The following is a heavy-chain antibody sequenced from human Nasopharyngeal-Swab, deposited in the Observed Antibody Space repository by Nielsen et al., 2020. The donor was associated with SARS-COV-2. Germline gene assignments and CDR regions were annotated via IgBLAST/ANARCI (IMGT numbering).Heavy chain of an antibody. CDR3: AKAARITMIVFYDY. Sequence: WIRQPPGKGLEWVSAIIVIFGITYYSYSVKGRFTISRDNSKNTLYLQMNSLRAEDTAVYYCAKAARITMIVFYDYWGQGTLVTVSS. CDR2: IIVIFGIT. D-gene: IGHD3-22*01. J-gene: IGHJ4*02. V-gene: IGHV3-23*01.